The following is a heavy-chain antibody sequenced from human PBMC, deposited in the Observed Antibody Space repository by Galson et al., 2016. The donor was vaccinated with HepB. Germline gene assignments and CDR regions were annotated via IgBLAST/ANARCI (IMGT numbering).Heavy chain of an antibody. V-gene: IGHV3-48*01. CDR1: GFTFSSYS. CDR2: ISSSGTTI. Sequence: SLRLSCAASGFTFSSYSMNWVRQAPGKGLEWLSYISSSGTTIYYADSVKGRFTISRDNAKNSLYLQLNSLRAEDTAVYYCARIIKTGTTSHFDYWGQGTPVTVSS. J-gene: IGHJ4*02. D-gene: IGHD1-7*01. CDR3: ARIIKTGTTSHFDY.